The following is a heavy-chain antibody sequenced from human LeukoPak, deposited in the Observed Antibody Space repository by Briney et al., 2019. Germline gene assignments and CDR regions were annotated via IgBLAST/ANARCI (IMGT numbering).Heavy chain of an antibody. Sequence: PSQTLSLTCTVSGGSISSGGYYWSWIRQPPGTGLEWIGYIYYSGSTNYNPSLKSRVTISVDTSKNQFSLKLSSVTAADTAVYYCAGMRGIPLQVVPTSYYYYGMDVWGQGTTVTVSS. D-gene: IGHD2-15*01. CDR1: GGSISSGGYY. V-gene: IGHV4-61*08. J-gene: IGHJ6*02. CDR3: AGMRGIPLQVVPTSYYYYGMDV. CDR2: IYYSGST.